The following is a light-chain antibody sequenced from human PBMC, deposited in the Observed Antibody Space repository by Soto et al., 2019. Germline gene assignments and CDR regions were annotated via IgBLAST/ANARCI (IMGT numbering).Light chain of an antibody. J-gene: IGLJ2*01. CDR2: EGS. CDR1: SSDIGSYNF. V-gene: IGLV2-23*01. Sequence: QSDLTQPASVSGSPGQSITISCTGSSSDIGSYNFVSWYQQHVGKAPKLMTSEGSKRPSGVSDRFSASKSGNTASLTISGLQAEDESDYYCCSHAGDHVVFGGGTKLTVL. CDR3: CSHAGDHVV.